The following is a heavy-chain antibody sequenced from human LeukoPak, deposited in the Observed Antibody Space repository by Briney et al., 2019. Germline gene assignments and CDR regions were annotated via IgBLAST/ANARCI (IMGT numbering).Heavy chain of an antibody. D-gene: IGHD4-17*01. CDR3: VRDIIYGADFSDV. CDR1: GFSFSTYA. V-gene: IGHV3-30*04. Sequence: GRSLRLSCAASGFSFSTYAMHWVRQAPGKGLEWVAFISYDGSDIYYADSVKGRFTVSRDNSKNTLFLQVHNLRPDDTAVFYCVRDIIYGADFSDVWGKGTTVTVSP. J-gene: IGHJ6*04. CDR2: ISYDGSDI.